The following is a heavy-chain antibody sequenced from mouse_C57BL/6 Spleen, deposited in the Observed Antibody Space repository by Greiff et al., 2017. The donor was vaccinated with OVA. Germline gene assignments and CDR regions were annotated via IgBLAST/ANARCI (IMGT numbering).Heavy chain of an antibody. V-gene: IGHV1-61*01. CDR1: GYTFTSYW. CDR3: ARLVGTGDYFDY. CDR2: IYPSDSET. Sequence: QVQLQQPGAELVRPGSSVKLSCKASGYTFTSYWMDWVKQRPGQGLEWIGNIYPSDSETHYNQKFKYKATLTVDKSSSTAYMQLSSLTSEDSAVYYCARLVGTGDYFDYWGQGTTLTVSS. D-gene: IGHD1-1*02. J-gene: IGHJ2*01.